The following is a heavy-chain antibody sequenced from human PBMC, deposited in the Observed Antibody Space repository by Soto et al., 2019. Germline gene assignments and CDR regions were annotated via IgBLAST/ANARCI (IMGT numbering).Heavy chain of an antibody. V-gene: IGHV3-33*01. Sequence: QVQLVESGGGVVQPGRSLRLSCAASEFTFSRHGMHWVRQAPGKGLQWVGVIWSDGSNEVYADSVKGRFIISRDNSKNILYRQMNSLRAEDTAVYYCARERTFGDNKHNYMDVWGTGITVTVSS. D-gene: IGHD3-10*01. CDR2: IWSDGSNE. CDR3: ARERTFGDNKHNYMDV. CDR1: EFTFSRHG. J-gene: IGHJ6*03.